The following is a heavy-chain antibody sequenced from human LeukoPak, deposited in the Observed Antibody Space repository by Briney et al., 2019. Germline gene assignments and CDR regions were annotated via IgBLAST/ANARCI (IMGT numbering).Heavy chain of an antibody. D-gene: IGHD3-22*01. CDR1: GFTFSSYA. V-gene: IGHV3-23*01. Sequence: GGSLRLSCAASGFTFSSYAMSWVRQAPGKGLEGVSGISGSGGITNYADSMKGRITISRDNSKNTLYLQMNSLRAEDTAVYYCAKDIITMIVVVIPYFDYWGQGTLVTVSS. J-gene: IGHJ4*02. CDR3: AKDIITMIVVVIPYFDY. CDR2: ISGSGGIT.